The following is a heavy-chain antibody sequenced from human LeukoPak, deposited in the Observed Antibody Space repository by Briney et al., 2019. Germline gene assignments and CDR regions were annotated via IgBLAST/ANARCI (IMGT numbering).Heavy chain of an antibody. CDR1: GFTFTSFG. J-gene: IGHJ4*02. V-gene: IGHV3-30*03. D-gene: IGHD6-19*01. CDR2: ISYDASNE. Sequence: GRSLRLSCAASGFTFTSFGMHWVRQAPGKGLEWVAVISYDASNEYYADSVKGRFTISRDNSKNTLYLQMNSLRAEDTAVYYCARSSTGYSSLNGFDYWGQGTLVTVSS. CDR3: ARSSTGYSSLNGFDY.